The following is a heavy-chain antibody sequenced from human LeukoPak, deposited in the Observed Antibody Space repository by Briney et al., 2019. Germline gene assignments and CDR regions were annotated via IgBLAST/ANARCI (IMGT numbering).Heavy chain of an antibody. CDR2: IYHSGGT. CDR1: GDSISSGGYS. J-gene: IGHJ4*02. Sequence: PSETLSLTCTVSGDSISSGGYSWSWIRQPPGRGLEWIGYIYHSGGTYYNPSLKSRVTISVDTSKNQFSLKLSSVTAADTAVYYCARGGLVRYQNGYYFDYWGQGTLVTVSS. V-gene: IGHV4-30-2*01. CDR3: ARGGLVRYQNGYYFDY. D-gene: IGHD3-16*02.